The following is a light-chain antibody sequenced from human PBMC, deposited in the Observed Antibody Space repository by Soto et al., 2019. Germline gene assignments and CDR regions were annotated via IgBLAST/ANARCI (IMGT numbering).Light chain of an antibody. V-gene: IGKV1-27*01. CDR3: QKYSSVIT. CDR2: AAS. J-gene: IGKJ5*01. CDR1: QGISNF. Sequence: DIQMTQSPSSLSASVGDRVTITCRASQGISNFLAWYQQKPGKVPKLLISAASTLQSGVPSRFSGSGSETDFTLTITILQPEDVATYYCQKYSSVITFGQGTRLESK.